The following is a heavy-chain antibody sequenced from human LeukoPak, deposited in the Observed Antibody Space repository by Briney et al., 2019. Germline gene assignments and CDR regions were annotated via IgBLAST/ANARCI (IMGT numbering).Heavy chain of an antibody. J-gene: IGHJ4*02. CDR1: GFTFNTHW. V-gene: IGHV3-7*01. D-gene: IGHD5-18*01. CDR2: IQPVGSEK. Sequence: GGSLRLSCAASGFTFNTHWMTWVRQAPGKGLEWVATIQPVGSEKYYVDSVKGRFTISRDNAKTSLYLQMNSLRAEDTAVYYCARDLSGVTGYTYGRGIDYWGQGTLVTVSS. CDR3: ARDLSGVTGYTYGRGIDY.